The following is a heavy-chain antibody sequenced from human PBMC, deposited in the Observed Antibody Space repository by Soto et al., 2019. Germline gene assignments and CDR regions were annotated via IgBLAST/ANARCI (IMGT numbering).Heavy chain of an antibody. D-gene: IGHD1-26*01. CDR1: GGTFSSYT. Sequence: QVQLVLSGAEVKKPGSSVKVSCKASGGTFSSYTISWVRQAPGQGLEWMGRIIPILGIANYAQKFQGRVTITADKSTSTAYMELSSLRSEDTAVYYCARDRSGSYSFDYWGQGTLVTVSS. V-gene: IGHV1-69*08. J-gene: IGHJ4*02. CDR3: ARDRSGSYSFDY. CDR2: IIPILGIA.